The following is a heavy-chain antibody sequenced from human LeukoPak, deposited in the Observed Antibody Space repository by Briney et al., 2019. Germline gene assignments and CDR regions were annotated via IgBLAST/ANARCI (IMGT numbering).Heavy chain of an antibody. D-gene: IGHD5-24*01. CDR3: ARQDLGEMATIKGAFDI. CDR1: GHSFTRYW. Sequence: GVSLKISCTGSGHSFTRYWIGWVRQMPGKGLEWMGIIYPSDSDTRYSTSFQGQVTISSDKSIRTAYLQWSSLKASDTAMYYCARQDLGEMATIKGAFDIWGQGTMVTVSS. J-gene: IGHJ3*02. CDR2: IYPSDSDT. V-gene: IGHV5-51*01.